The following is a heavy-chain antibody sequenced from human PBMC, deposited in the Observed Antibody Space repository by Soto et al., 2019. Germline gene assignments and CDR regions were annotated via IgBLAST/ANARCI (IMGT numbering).Heavy chain of an antibody. J-gene: IGHJ6*02. D-gene: IGHD3-3*01. Sequence: GGSLRLSCAASGFTFSSYWMSWVRQAPGKGLEWVANIKQDGSEKYYVDSVKGRFTISRDNAKNSLYLQMNSLRAEDTAVYYCAREMASGYRTHYYYYGMDVWGQGTTVTVS. CDR2: IKQDGSEK. CDR3: AREMASGYRTHYYYYGMDV. CDR1: GFTFSSYW. V-gene: IGHV3-7*05.